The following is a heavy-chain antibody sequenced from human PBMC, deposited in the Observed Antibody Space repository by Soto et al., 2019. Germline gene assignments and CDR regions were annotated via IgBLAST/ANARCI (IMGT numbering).Heavy chain of an antibody. J-gene: IGHJ2*01. Sequence: EVQLLESGGALLRPGGPLRLSCAASGFPFSKYAMSGFRLAPGKGLEWVSSISANGGITDYADSVKGRFTISRDNFQNILSLQMDSLRGDDTALYFCAKDKYTDSVRKVWFFDYWGRGTLVTVSS. CDR3: AKDKYTDSVRKVWFFDY. CDR2: ISANGGIT. CDR1: GFPFSKYA. D-gene: IGHD2-15*01. V-gene: IGHV3-23*01.